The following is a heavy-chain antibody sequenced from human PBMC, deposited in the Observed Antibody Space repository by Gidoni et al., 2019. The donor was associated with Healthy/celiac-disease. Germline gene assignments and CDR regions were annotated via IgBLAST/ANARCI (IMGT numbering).Heavy chain of an antibody. V-gene: IGHV3-13*04. J-gene: IGHJ4*02. D-gene: IGHD6-19*01. CDR1: GFTFSIYD. Sequence: EVQLVESGGGLVQPGGSLRLSCAASGFTFSIYDMHWVRQATGKGLEWVSAIGTAGDTYYPGSVKARFTISRENAKNSLYLQMNSLRARDTAVYYCARGPPVAGTIHSKRPPPEYWGQGTLVTVSS. CDR3: ARGPPVAGTIHSKRPPPEY. CDR2: IGTAGDT.